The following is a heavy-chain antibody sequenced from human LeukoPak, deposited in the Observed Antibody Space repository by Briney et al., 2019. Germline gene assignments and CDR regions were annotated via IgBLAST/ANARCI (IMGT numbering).Heavy chain of an antibody. V-gene: IGHV3-11*01. J-gene: IGHJ4*02. D-gene: IGHD2-21*02. CDR2: ISGSGSTV. CDR1: GFTFSDYY. CDR3: ARERRGCGGDCSNYFDY. Sequence: AGSLRLSCAASGFTFSDYYMSWIRQAPGKGLEWVSYISGSGSTVYYADSVKGRFTISRDNAKNSLYLQMNSLRAEDTAVYYCARERRGCGGDCSNYFDYWGQGTLVTVSS.